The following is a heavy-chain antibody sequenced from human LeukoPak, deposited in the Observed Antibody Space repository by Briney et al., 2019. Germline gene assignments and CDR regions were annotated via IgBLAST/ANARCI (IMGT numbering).Heavy chain of an antibody. V-gene: IGHV3-20*01. J-gene: IGHJ6*02. CDR1: GFTFDDYG. CDR2: INWNGGST. CDR3: ASGGGGSCSGGSCYPEGSYYYYGMDV. Sequence: GGSLRLSCAASGFTFDDYGMSWVRQAPGKGLEWVSGINWNGGSTGYADSVKGRFTISRDNAKNSLYLQMNSLRAEDTALYHCASGGGGSCSGGSCYPEGSYYYYGMDVWGQGTTVTVSS. D-gene: IGHD2-15*01.